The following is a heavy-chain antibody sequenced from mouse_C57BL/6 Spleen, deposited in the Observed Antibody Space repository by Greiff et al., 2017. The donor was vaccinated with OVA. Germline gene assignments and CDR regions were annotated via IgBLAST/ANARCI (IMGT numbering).Heavy chain of an antibody. CDR1: GFSLTSYG. Sequence: QVQLQQSGPGLVAPSQSLSITCTVSGFSLTSYGVHWVRQPPGKGLEWLVVIWSDGSTTYNSALKSRLSISKDNSKSQVFLKMNSLQTDDTAMYYCARHGDGSSFRYWYFDVWGTGTTVTVSS. CDR2: IWSDGST. J-gene: IGHJ1*03. D-gene: IGHD1-1*01. CDR3: ARHGDGSSFRYWYFDV. V-gene: IGHV2-6-1*01.